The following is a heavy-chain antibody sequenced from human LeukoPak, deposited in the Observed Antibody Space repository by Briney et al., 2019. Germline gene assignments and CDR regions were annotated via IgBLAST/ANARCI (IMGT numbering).Heavy chain of an antibody. V-gene: IGHV4-39*07. D-gene: IGHD6-13*01. J-gene: IGHJ3*02. CDR3: ARDSSSWGSDAFDI. Sequence: SETLSLTCTVSGGSISSSSYYWGSIRQPPGKGLEWIGSMYYSGSTYYNPSLKSRVTISVDTSKNQFSLKLSSVTAADTAVYYCARDSSSWGSDAFDIWGQGTMVTVSS. CDR2: MYYSGST. CDR1: GGSISSSSYY.